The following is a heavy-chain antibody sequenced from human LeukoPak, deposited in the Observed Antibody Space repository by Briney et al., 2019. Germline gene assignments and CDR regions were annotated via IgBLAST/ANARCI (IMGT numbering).Heavy chain of an antibody. CDR1: GYTFTSYD. V-gene: IGHV1-8*01. J-gene: IGHJ3*02. CDR2: MNPNSGNT. CDR3: ARHYYDFWSGYSLSPNDAFDI. Sequence: ASVKVSCEASGYTFTSYDINWVRQATGQGLEWMGWMNPNSGNTGYAQKFQGRVTMTRNTSISTAYMELSSLRSEDTAVYYCARHYYDFWSGYSLSPNDAFDIWGQGTMVTVSS. D-gene: IGHD3-3*01.